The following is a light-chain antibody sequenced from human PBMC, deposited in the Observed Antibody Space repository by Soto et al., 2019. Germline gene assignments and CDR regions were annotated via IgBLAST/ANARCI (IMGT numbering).Light chain of an antibody. V-gene: IGLV2-8*01. CDR2: EVN. Sequence: QSLLGQPPSASGSPGRSFSISCSGGSSDVGGSKYVSWYQVKPGKAPKLIIYEVNRRPEGAPYRFPGSKSGNTASLTVSGLQAEDEGEYYCFSYADTNNFVFGSGTKVTVL. CDR3: FSYADTNNFV. J-gene: IGLJ1*01. CDR1: SSDVGGSKY.